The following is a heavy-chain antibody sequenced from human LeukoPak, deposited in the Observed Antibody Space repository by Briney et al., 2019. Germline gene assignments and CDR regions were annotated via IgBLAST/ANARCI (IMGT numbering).Heavy chain of an antibody. CDR3: AKGGGGSGSYYENWFDP. V-gene: IGHV3-33*06. D-gene: IGHD3-10*01. CDR1: GFTFSGYG. CDR2: IWYDGSNK. J-gene: IGHJ5*02. Sequence: GGSLRLSCAASGFTFSGYGMHWVRQAPGKGLEWVAVIWYDGSNKYYADSVKGRFTISRDNSKNTLYLQMNSLRAEDTAVYYCAKGGGGSGSYYENWFDPWGQGTLVTVSS.